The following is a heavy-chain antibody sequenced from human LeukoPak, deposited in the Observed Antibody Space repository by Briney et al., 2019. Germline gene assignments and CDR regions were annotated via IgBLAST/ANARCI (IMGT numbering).Heavy chain of an antibody. CDR2: ISSSGSTI. V-gene: IGHV3-11*01. CDR1: GFTFSDYY. J-gene: IGHJ4*02. CDR3: ARDQIVGAPGDY. Sequence: GRSLRLSCAASGFTFSDYYMSWIRQAPGKGLEWVSYISSSGSTIYYADSVKGRFTISRDNAKNSLYLQMNSLRAEDTAVYCCARDQIVGAPGDYWGQGTLVTVSS. D-gene: IGHD1-26*01.